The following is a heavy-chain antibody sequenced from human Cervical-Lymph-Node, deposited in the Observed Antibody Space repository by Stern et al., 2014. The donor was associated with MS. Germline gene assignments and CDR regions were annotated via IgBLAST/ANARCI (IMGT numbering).Heavy chain of an antibody. D-gene: IGHD6-19*01. J-gene: IGHJ6*02. V-gene: IGHV3-21*01. CDR1: GFTFSSYS. CDR2: ISSSSSYI. Sequence: EVQLVESGGGLVKPGGSLRLSCAASGFTFSSYSMNWVRQAPGKGLEWVSSISSSSSYIYYADSVKGRFTISRDNAKNSLYLQMNSLRAEDTAVYYCARDRKYSSGWYIMNGMDVWGQGTTVTVSS. CDR3: ARDRKYSSGWYIMNGMDV.